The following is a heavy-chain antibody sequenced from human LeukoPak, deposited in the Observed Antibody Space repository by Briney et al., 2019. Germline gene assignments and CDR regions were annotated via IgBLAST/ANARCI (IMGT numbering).Heavy chain of an antibody. CDR3: ARGVGARGSNADY. D-gene: IGHD1-26*01. J-gene: IGHJ4*02. Sequence: SETLSLTCTVSGDSISSSSYYWDWIRQPPGKGLEWIGIINYSGSTGYNPSLKSRVTLSVDTSKNQISLRLTSVTAADTAVYYCARGVGARGSNADYWGQGTLVTVSS. CDR1: GDSISSSSYY. V-gene: IGHV4-39*01. CDR2: INYSGST.